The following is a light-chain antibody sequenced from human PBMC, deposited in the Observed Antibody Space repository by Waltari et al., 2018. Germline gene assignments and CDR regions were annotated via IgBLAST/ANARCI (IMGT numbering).Light chain of an antibody. V-gene: IGKV3-11*01. CDR3: QQRSSWLPLT. CDR1: HNISRY. CDR2: DAS. Sequence: EVVLTQSPATLSLSPGERATLPCRASHNISRYLGWYQQQPGQPPRLLIYDASNRATGVPDRVTGSGSGTDFTLTISSLEPEDLAVYYCQQRSSWLPLTFGGGTKVEIK. J-gene: IGKJ4*01.